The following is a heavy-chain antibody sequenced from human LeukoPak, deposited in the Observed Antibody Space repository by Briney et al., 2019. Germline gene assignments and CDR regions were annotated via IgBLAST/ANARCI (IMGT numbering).Heavy chain of an antibody. J-gene: IGHJ6*02. D-gene: IGHD2-2*01. V-gene: IGHV4-59*01. CDR3: ARDRGTIGYCSSTSCQTGYYYYYGMDV. CDR1: GGSISSYY. CDR2: IYYSGST. Sequence: PSETLSLTCTVSGGSISSYYWSWIRQPPGKGLEWIGYIYYSGSTNYNPSLKSRVTISVDTSKNQFSLKLSSVTAADTAVYYCARDRGTIGYCSSTSCQTGYYYYYGMDVWGQGTTVTVSS.